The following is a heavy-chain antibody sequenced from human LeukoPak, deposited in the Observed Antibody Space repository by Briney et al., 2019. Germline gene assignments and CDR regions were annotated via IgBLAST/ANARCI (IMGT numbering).Heavy chain of an antibody. V-gene: IGHV1-69*04. J-gene: IGHJ6*02. CDR2: IIPILGIA. CDR1: GCTFSSYA. D-gene: IGHD5-18*01. CDR3: AREGLEGYSYGRWGDGMDV. Sequence: SVKVSCKASGCTFSSYALSWVRQPPPQGLAGMGRIIPILGIAHYAQKFQGRVTITADKSPSTAYMELSSLRSEDTAVYYCAREGLEGYSYGRWGDGMDVWGQGTTVTVSS.